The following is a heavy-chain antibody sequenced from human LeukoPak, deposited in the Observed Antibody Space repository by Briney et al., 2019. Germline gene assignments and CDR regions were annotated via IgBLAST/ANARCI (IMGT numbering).Heavy chain of an antibody. CDR2: INPSGGST. Sequence: ASVKVSCKASGYSFTSYYMHWVRQAPGQGLEWMGIINPSGGSTNYAQKFQGRVTMTRNTSTSTVYMELSSLRSEDTAVYYCARDWREGEYVGATDNYYFDYWGQEPWSPSPQ. V-gene: IGHV1-46*01. CDR3: ARDWREGEYVGATDNYYFDY. J-gene: IGHJ4*01. CDR1: GYSFTSYY. D-gene: IGHD1-26*01.